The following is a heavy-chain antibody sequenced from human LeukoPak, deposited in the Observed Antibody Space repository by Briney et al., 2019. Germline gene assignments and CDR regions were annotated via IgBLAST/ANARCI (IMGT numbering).Heavy chain of an antibody. V-gene: IGHV3-48*01. D-gene: IGHD2-21*02. CDR3: ARRGRDNYYYYMDV. CDR2: ISSSSSTI. Sequence: PRGSLRLSCAASGFTFSIYSMNWVRQAPGKGLEWVSYISSSSSTIYYADSVKGRFTISRDNAKNSLYLQMNSLRAEDTAVYYCARRGRDNYYYYMDVWGKGTTVTVSS. CDR1: GFTFSIYS. J-gene: IGHJ6*03.